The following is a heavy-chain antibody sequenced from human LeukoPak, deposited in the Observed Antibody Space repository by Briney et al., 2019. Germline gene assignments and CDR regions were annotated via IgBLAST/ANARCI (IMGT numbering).Heavy chain of an antibody. Sequence: SETLSLTCTVSGGSISSYYWSWIRQPAGKGLEWIGRIYTSGSTNYNPSLKSRVTMSVDTSKNQFSLKLSSVTAADTAVYYCARGVVLGEWELTYNWFDPWGQGTLVTVSS. CDR3: ARGVVLGEWELTYNWFDP. V-gene: IGHV4-4*07. CDR1: GGSISSYY. J-gene: IGHJ5*02. CDR2: IYTSGST. D-gene: IGHD1-26*01.